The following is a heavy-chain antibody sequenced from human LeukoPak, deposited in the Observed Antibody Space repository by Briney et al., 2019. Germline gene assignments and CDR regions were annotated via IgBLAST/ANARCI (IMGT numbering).Heavy chain of an antibody. CDR3: TTRRQDGW. V-gene: IGHV3-15*01. D-gene: IGHD2-15*01. CDR2: IKSKSDGGTI. J-gene: IGHJ4*02. Sequence: GGSLRLSCVGSGFTFSDAWMSWVRQAPGKGLEWVGRIKSKSDGGTIDYAAPVKGRFTISRDDSRNTLYLQLNSLKTEDTAVYYCTTRRQDGWWGQGTLVTVS. CDR1: GFTFSDAW.